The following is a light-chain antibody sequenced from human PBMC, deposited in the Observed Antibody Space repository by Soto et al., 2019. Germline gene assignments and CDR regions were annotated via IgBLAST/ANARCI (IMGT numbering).Light chain of an antibody. J-gene: IGLJ3*02. CDR2: EVS. Sequence: QSVLTQPASVSGSPGQSITISCTGTSSDVGGYNYVSWYQQHPGKAPKLMIFEVSNRPSGVSIRFSGSKSGNTASLTISGLQAEDEADYYCNSYTSGSTLVFGGGTKLTVL. V-gene: IGLV2-14*01. CDR1: SSDVGGYNY. CDR3: NSYTSGSTLV.